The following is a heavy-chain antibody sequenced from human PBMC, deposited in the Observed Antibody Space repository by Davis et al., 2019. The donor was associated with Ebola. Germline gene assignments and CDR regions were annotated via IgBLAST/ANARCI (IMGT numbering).Heavy chain of an antibody. Sequence: PGGSLRLSCAASGFTFRSYWMSWVRQAPGKGLEWVAKIKEDGNEKLEVDSVKGRFTISRDNAKDSLYLQMNSLRAEDTAVYYCARGSRNMDVWGQGTTVTVSS. CDR1: GFTFRSYW. J-gene: IGHJ6*02. V-gene: IGHV3-7*03. CDR2: IKEDGNEK. CDR3: ARGSRNMDV.